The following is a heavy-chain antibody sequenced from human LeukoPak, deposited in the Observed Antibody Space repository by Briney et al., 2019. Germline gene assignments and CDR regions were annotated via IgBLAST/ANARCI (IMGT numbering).Heavy chain of an antibody. J-gene: IGHJ4*02. D-gene: IGHD4/OR15-4a*01. CDR1: GFTFSSYS. V-gene: IGHV3-48*04. Sequence: GGSLRLSCAASGFTFSSYSMNWIRQAPGRGLEWVSYISSSGSTIYYADSVKGRFTISRDNAKNSLYLQMNSLRAEDTAVYYCARDPDDYFKGYFDYWGQGTLVTVSS. CDR3: ARDPDDYFKGYFDY. CDR2: ISSSGSTI.